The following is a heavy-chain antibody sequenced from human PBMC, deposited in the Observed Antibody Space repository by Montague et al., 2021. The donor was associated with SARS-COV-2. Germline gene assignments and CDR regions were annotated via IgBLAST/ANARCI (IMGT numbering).Heavy chain of an antibody. J-gene: IGHJ4*02. Sequence: SETLSLTCTVSGGSIFSNSFYWGWIRQSPGQGLEWIGNVPSSGSTFYNPSLRSRVTMSEDMSKNQSSLKLMSVTAADTAVYYCARSTVGTSHFDYWGQGTLVTVSS. CDR1: GGSIFSNSFY. D-gene: IGHD1-26*01. V-gene: IGHV4-39*01. CDR2: VPSSGST. CDR3: ARSTVGTSHFDY.